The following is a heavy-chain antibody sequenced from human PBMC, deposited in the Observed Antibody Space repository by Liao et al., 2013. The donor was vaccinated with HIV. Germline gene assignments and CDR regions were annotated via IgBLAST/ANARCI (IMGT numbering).Heavy chain of an antibody. CDR1: GGSFSGYY. CDR3: VRDRAPARFDS. D-gene: IGHD2-15*01. CDR2: INHSGST. V-gene: IGHV4-34*01. J-gene: IGHJ5*01. Sequence: QVQLQQWGAGLLKPSETLSLTCAVYGGSFSGYYWSWIRQPPGKGLEWIGEINHSGSTNYNPSLKSRVTLSVDTSKNQFSLNLTSVTAADTAVYFCVRDRAPARFDSWGRGILVTVSS.